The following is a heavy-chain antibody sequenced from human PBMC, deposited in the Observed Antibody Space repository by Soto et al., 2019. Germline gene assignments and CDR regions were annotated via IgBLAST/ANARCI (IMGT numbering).Heavy chain of an antibody. Sequence: EIQLVQSGAEVKKPGESLKISCKGSGYNLDNHWIGWVRQKPGKGLEWMGIIYPRDSDTRYSPTFQGQATISVDKSTNTAYLQWSSLKASDTALYYCAKYSSGWSSWFDSWGQGTRVTVSS. V-gene: IGHV5-51*03. CDR3: AKYSSGWSSWFDS. J-gene: IGHJ5*01. D-gene: IGHD6-19*01. CDR1: GYNLDNHW. CDR2: IYPRDSDT.